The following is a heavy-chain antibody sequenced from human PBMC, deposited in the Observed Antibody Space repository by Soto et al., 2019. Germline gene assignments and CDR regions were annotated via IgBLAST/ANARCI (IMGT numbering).Heavy chain of an antibody. J-gene: IGHJ4*02. D-gene: IGHD3-10*01. V-gene: IGHV3-33*08. CDR1: GFTFSSYG. Sequence: HPGGSLRLSCAASGFTFSSYGMHWVRQAPGKGLEWVAVIWYDGSNKYYADSVKGRFTISRDNSKNTLYLQMNSLRAEDTAVYYCARDAYGSGSYSGYFDYWGQGTLVTVSS. CDR2: IWYDGSNK. CDR3: ARDAYGSGSYSGYFDY.